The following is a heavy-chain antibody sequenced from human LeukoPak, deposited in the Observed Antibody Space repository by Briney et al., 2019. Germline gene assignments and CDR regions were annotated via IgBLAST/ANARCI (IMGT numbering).Heavy chain of an antibody. CDR1: GFNFRKHW. CDR3: AKGPTIPPYYPSGNYYETKAQFDG. D-gene: IGHD3-10*01. J-gene: IGHJ4*02. Sequence: GGSLRLSCAATGFNFRKHWMSWVRQSIGKGLECVAKIQEDGNEVHYVDSVRGRFTVSRDNSKNSLYLQMNTLRSEDTALYYCAKGPTIPPYYPSGNYYETKAQFDGWGQGTLVTVSS. CDR2: IQEDGNEV. V-gene: IGHV3-7*03.